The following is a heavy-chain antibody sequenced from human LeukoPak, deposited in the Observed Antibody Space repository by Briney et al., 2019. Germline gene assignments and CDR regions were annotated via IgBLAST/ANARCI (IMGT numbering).Heavy chain of an antibody. V-gene: IGHV1-2*02. CDR2: INPNSGGT. CDR3: ARGPIAAAGTWWFDP. Sequence: ASVAVSCKASGYTFTGYYMHWVRQAPGQGLEWMGWINPNSGGTNYAQKFQGRVTMTRDTSISTAYMELSRLRSDDTAVYYCARGPIAAAGTWWFDPWGQGTLVTVSS. D-gene: IGHD6-13*01. J-gene: IGHJ5*02. CDR1: GYTFTGYY.